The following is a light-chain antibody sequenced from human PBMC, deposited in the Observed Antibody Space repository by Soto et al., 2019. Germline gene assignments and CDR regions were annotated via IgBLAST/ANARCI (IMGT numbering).Light chain of an antibody. V-gene: IGKV1-12*01. CDR1: QGISRW. CDR3: QHANSYPLT. J-gene: IGKJ5*01. Sequence: DIQMTQSPSFVSASVGDRVTITCRASQGISRWLAWYQQRPGKAPELLIYGASSLQSGVPTRFSGSGSGTDFTLTISSLQAEDVATYYCQHANSYPLTFGQGTRLEIK. CDR2: GAS.